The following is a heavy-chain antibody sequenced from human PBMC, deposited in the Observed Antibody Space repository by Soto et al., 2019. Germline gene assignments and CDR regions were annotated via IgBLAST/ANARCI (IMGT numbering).Heavy chain of an antibody. CDR3: ARGGNYYDSSGYYSYFDY. Sequence: GASVKVSCKASGGTFSSYAISWVRQAPGQGLEWMGGIIPIFGTANYAQKFQGRVTTTADESTSTAYMELSSLRSEDTAVYYCARGGNYYDSSGYYSYFDYWGQGTLVTVSS. J-gene: IGHJ4*02. CDR1: GGTFSSYA. V-gene: IGHV1-69*13. CDR2: IIPIFGTA. D-gene: IGHD3-22*01.